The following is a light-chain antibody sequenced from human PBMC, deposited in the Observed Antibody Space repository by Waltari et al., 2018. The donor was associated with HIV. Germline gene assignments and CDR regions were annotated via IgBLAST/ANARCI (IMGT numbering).Light chain of an antibody. CDR2: DTS. J-gene: IGKJ4*01. V-gene: IGKV3-11*01. Sequence: VLTQSPATLSVSPGERATLSCRASQSLRGFEASSRAPRLVIYDTSNRATDIPARFSGSGSGTDFTLTISSLQPEDFAVYYCQQRSNWPLTFGGGTKVE. CDR1: QSLRGF. CDR3: QQRSNWPLT.